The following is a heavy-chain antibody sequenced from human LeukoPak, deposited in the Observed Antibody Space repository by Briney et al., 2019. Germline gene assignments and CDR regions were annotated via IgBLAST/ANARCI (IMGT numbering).Heavy chain of an antibody. CDR1: GYTFTSYA. CDR2: ISAYNGNT. Sequence: ASVKVSCKASGYTFTSYAMNWVRQAPGQGLEWMGWISAYNGNTNYAQKLQGRVTMTTDTSTSTAYMELGSLRSDDTAVHYCAREGYCSSTSCPPGDYWGQGTLVTVSS. J-gene: IGHJ4*02. V-gene: IGHV1-18*01. D-gene: IGHD2-2*01. CDR3: AREGYCSSTSCPPGDY.